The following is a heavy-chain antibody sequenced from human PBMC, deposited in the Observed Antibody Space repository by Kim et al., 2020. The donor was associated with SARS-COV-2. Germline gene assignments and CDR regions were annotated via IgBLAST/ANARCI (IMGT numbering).Heavy chain of an antibody. J-gene: IGHJ4*02. CDR3: SRKGLAAVGLDY. Sequence: EYAASVNGRFTLSKDDSKSIAYLQMNSLRTEDTAVYYCSRKGLAAVGLDYWGQGTLVTVSS. V-gene: IGHV3-49*02. D-gene: IGHD6-13*01.